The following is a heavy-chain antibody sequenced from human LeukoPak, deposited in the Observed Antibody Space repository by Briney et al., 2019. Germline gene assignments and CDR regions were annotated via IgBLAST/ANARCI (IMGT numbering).Heavy chain of an antibody. D-gene: IGHD6-19*01. CDR3: AILHIHSSGSDY. Sequence: PGGSLRLSRAASGFTFSSYAMSWVRQAPGKGLEWVSAISGSGGSTYYADSVKGRFTISRDNSKNTLYLQMNSLRAEDTAVYYCAILHIHSSGSDYWGQGTLVTVSS. CDR1: GFTFSSYA. CDR2: ISGSGGST. J-gene: IGHJ4*02. V-gene: IGHV3-23*01.